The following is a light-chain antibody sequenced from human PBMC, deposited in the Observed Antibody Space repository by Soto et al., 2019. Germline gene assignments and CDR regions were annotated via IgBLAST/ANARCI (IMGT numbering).Light chain of an antibody. CDR2: DAS. CDR3: QQYDNLPMYT. Sequence: DIQMTQSPSSLSASVGDRVIITCQASQDISNSLNWYQQKPGKAPKLLIYDASNLETGVPSRFSGSGSGTDFTLTISSLQPEDFATYYCQQYDNLPMYTFGQGTKLEIK. V-gene: IGKV1-33*01. J-gene: IGKJ2*01. CDR1: QDISNS.